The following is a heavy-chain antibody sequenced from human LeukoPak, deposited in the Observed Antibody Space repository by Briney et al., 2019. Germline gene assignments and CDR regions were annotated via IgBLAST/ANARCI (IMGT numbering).Heavy chain of an antibody. Sequence: ASVKVSCKASGYTFTSHYIHWVRQAPGQGLEWMGIINPSGGSTNYAQNLQGRVTLTRDTPTSTVYMELSSLRSEDTAVYYCAKIGVSGSYWDFDSWGQGTLVAVSS. J-gene: IGHJ4*02. CDR3: AKIGVSGSYWDFDS. D-gene: IGHD1-26*01. CDR2: INPSGGST. CDR1: GYTFTSHY. V-gene: IGHV1-46*01.